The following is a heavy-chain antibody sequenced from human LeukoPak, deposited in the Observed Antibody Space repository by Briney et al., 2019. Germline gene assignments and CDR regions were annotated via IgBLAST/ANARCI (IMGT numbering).Heavy chain of an antibody. Sequence: PSETLSLTCAVSTYSISSGYYWGWVRQPPGKGLEWIGSIFHSGSTHYNPSLKSRVTISVDTSKNQFSLKLTSVTAADTAVYYCARRSPYYYMDVWGEGTTVTVSS. CDR1: TYSISSGYY. D-gene: IGHD1-26*01. CDR2: IFHSGST. CDR3: ARRSPYYYMDV. J-gene: IGHJ6*03. V-gene: IGHV4-38-2*01.